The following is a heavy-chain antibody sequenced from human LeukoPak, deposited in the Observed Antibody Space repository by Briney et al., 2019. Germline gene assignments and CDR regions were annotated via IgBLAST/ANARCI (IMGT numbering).Heavy chain of an antibody. CDR2: VIPIFGTA. D-gene: IGHD3-9*01. CDR3: ARATSQTYYDILTGYYTTSHFDY. CDR1: GGTFSSYA. V-gene: IGHV1-69*13. Sequence: SVKVSCKASGGTFSSYAISWVRQAPGQGLEWMGGVIPIFGTANYAQKFQGRVTITADESTSTAYMELSSLRSEDTAVYYCARATSQTYYDILTGYYTTSHFDYWGQGTLVTVSS. J-gene: IGHJ4*02.